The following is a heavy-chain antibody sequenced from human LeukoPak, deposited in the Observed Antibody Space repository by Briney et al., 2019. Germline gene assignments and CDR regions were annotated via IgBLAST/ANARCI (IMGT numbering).Heavy chain of an antibody. V-gene: IGHV3-15*01. CDR1: GFTFNDAW. J-gene: IGHJ4*02. Sequence: PGGSLRLSCAASGFTFNDAWMSWVRQAPGKGLEWVGRVKSKTDGGTTDYAAPVKGRFTISRDDSKNTLYLQMNSLKTEDTAVYYCTTARGGVDYGDPFRHFDYWGQGALVTVSS. D-gene: IGHD4-17*01. CDR3: TTARGGVDYGDPFRHFDY. CDR2: VKSKTDGGTT.